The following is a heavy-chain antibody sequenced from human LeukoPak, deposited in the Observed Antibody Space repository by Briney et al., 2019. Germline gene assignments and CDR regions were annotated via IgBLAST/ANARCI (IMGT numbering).Heavy chain of an antibody. D-gene: IGHD1-7*01. Sequence: ASVKVSCKASGGTFSSYAISWVRQAPGQGLEWMGGIIPTFGTANYAQKFQGRVTITTDESTSTAYMELSSLRSEDTAVYYCAREGINWNSLLDYWGQGTLVTVSS. J-gene: IGHJ4*02. CDR3: AREGINWNSLLDY. V-gene: IGHV1-69*05. CDR2: IIPTFGTA. CDR1: GGTFSSYA.